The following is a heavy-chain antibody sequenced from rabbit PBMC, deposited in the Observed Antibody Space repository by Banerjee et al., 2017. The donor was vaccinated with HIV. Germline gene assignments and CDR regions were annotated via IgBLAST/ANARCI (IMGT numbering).Heavy chain of an antibody. Sequence: QSLEESGGDLVKPGASLTLTCTASGFSFSSNYYMCWVRQAPGKGLEWVACIYAGSSGNNYYASWAKGRFTISKTSSTTVTLQMTSLTAADTATYFCARSDIYGYAGYGYTMLTRLDLWGPGTLVTVS. J-gene: IGHJ3*01. CDR2: IYAGSSGNN. CDR3: ARSDIYGYAGYGYTMLTRLDL. V-gene: IGHV1S40*01. D-gene: IGHD6-1*01. CDR1: GFSFSSNYY.